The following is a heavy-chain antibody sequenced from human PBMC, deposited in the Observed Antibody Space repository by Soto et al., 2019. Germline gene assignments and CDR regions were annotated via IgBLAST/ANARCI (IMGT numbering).Heavy chain of an antibody. CDR3: ARDVERGAFDI. Sequence: SETLSLTCTVSGGSISSGDYYWSWIRQPPGKGLEWIGYIYYSGSTYYNPSLKSRVTISVDTSKNQFSLKLSSVTAADTAVYYCARDVERGAFDIWGQGTMVTVSS. D-gene: IGHD3-10*01. J-gene: IGHJ3*02. CDR2: IYYSGST. CDR1: GGSISSGDYY. V-gene: IGHV4-30-4*01.